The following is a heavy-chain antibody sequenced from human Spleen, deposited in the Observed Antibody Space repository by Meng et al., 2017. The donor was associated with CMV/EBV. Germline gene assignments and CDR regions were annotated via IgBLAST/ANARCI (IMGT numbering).Heavy chain of an antibody. Sequence: SETLSLTCTVSGGSVSSSSYYWGWIRQPPGKGLEWIGNIYNSGSIHYNPSLKSRVTISLDTSKDQFSLKLSSVTAADTAVYYCATPPRGWYRGYFDYWGQGTLVTVSS. CDR1: GGSVSSSSYY. D-gene: IGHD6-19*01. CDR3: ATPPRGWYRGYFDY. V-gene: IGHV4-39*07. CDR2: IYNSGSI. J-gene: IGHJ4*02.